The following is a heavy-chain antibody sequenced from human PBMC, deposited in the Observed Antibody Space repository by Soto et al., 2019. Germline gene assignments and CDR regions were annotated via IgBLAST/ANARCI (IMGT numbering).Heavy chain of an antibody. CDR1: GSTFRSYG. CDR3: AREGGGRGYCSGGICNWYFDL. CDR2: IIPIFGTL. Sequence: VQLVQSGAEVKRPGSSVKVSCKASGSTFRSYGINWVRQAPGQGLEWMGGIIPIFGTLNSAQKFQGRVTITADDSTSIVYMELSSLRPEDPAVYYCAREGGGRGYCSGGICNWYFDLWGRGTRVTVSS. D-gene: IGHD2-15*01. J-gene: IGHJ2*01. V-gene: IGHV1-69*01.